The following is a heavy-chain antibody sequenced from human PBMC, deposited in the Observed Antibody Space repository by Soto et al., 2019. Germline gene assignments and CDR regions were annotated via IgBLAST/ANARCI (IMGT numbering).Heavy chain of an antibody. CDR3: ARLGYCSGGSCYSPYYYGMDV. D-gene: IGHD2-15*01. J-gene: IGHJ6*02. CDR2: IIPILGIA. Sequence: QVQLVQSGAEVKKPGSSVKVSCKASGGTFSSYTISWVRQAPGQGLEWMGRIIPILGIANYAQKFQGRVTSTADKSTSTAYMELSSLRSEDTAVYYCARLGYCSGGSCYSPYYYGMDVWGQGTTVTVSS. V-gene: IGHV1-69*02. CDR1: GGTFSSYT.